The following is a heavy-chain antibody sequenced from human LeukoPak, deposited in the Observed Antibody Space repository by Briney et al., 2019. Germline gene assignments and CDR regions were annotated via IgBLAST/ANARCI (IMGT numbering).Heavy chain of an antibody. V-gene: IGHV3-72*01. CDR3: ARGVFYSSDYSNCFDP. CDR2: TRNKANSYTT. Sequence: GGSLRLSCAASGFTFSDHYMDWVRQAPGKGLEWVGCTRNKANSYTTEYAASVKGRFTLSRDDSKNSLYLQMNSLRAEDTAVYYCARGVFYSSDYSNCFDPWGQGTLVTVSS. J-gene: IGHJ5*02. D-gene: IGHD6-19*01. CDR1: GFTFSDHY.